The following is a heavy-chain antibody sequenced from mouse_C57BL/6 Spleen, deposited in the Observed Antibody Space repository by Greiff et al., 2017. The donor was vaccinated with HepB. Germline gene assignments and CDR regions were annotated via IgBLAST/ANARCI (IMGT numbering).Heavy chain of an antibody. CDR1: GFNIKDDY. Sequence: EVQLQQSGAELVRPGASVKLSCTASGFNIKDDYMHWVKQRPEQGLEWIGWIDPENGDTEYASKFQGKATITADTSSNTAYLQLSSLTSEDTAVYYCTSATGTRAYFDYWGQGTTLTVSS. D-gene: IGHD4-1*02. V-gene: IGHV14-4*01. J-gene: IGHJ2*01. CDR3: TSATGTRAYFDY. CDR2: IDPENGDT.